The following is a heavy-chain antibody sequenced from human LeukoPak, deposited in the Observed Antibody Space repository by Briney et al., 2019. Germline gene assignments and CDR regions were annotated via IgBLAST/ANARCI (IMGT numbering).Heavy chain of an antibody. D-gene: IGHD4-17*01. V-gene: IGHV3-23*01. CDR2: ISGSGGST. CDR3: AKASSGMTTVTSSIDY. CDR1: GFTFSSYA. J-gene: IGHJ4*02. Sequence: GGSLRLSCAASGFTFSSYAMSWVRQAPGKGLEWVSAISGSGGSTYYADSVKGRFTISRDNSKNTLYLRMNSLRAEDTAVYYCAKASSGMTTVTSSIDYWGQGTLVTVSS.